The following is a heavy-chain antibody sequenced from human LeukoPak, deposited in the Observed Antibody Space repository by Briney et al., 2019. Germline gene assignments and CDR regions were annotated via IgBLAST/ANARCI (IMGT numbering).Heavy chain of an antibody. CDR2: ISSSSSTI. J-gene: IGHJ4*02. D-gene: IGHD6-13*01. CDR3: AXFTAAAGTPLDY. Sequence: GGSLXXSCAASGFTFSSYSMNWVRQAPGKGLEWVSYISSSSSTIYYADSVKGRFTISRDNAKNSLYLQMNSLRAEDTAVYYCAXFTAAAGTPLDYWGQGTLVTVSS. V-gene: IGHV3-48*01. CDR1: GFTFSSYS.